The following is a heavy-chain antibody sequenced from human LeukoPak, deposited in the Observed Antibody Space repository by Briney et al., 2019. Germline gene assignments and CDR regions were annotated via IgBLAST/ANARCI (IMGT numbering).Heavy chain of an antibody. V-gene: IGHV3-53*01. CDR3: ARGSCKNYFFDY. Sequence: GGSLRLSCAASGFTVSSNYMSWVRQAPGKGLEWVSVIYSGGSTYYSDSVKGRFTISRDNSKNTLYLQMNSLRVEDTAVYSCARGSCKNYFFDYRGQGTPVPVFS. D-gene: IGHD2-15*01. CDR2: IYSGGST. J-gene: IGHJ4*01. CDR1: GFTVSSNY.